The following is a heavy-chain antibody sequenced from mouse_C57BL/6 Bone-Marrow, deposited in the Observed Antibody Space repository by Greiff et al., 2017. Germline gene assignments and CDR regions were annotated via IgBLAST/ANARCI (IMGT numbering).Heavy chain of an antibody. J-gene: IGHJ4*01. CDR3: ARRDYDGSNAMDY. CDR1: GYTFTSYW. V-gene: IGHV1-69*01. CDR2: IDPSDSYT. Sequence: QVQLQQPGAELVMPGASVKLSCKASGYTFTSYWMHWVKQRPGQGLEWIGEIDPSDSYTNYNQKFKGKSTLTVDKSSSTAYMQISSLTSEDSAVYYWARRDYDGSNAMDYWGQGTSVTVSS. D-gene: IGHD1-1*01.